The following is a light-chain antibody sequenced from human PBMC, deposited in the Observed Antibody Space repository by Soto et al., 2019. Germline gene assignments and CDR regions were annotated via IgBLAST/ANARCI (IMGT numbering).Light chain of an antibody. CDR3: QQYGSSPPYT. Sequence: EIVLTQSPGTLSLSPGERATLSCRASQSVSSGYLAWYQQKPGQATRLLIYGASSRATGIPDRFSGSGSGTDFTLPPSRLEPEDFAVYYFQQYGSSPPYTFGQGTKLE. CDR1: QSVSSGY. V-gene: IGKV3-20*01. CDR2: GAS. J-gene: IGKJ2*01.